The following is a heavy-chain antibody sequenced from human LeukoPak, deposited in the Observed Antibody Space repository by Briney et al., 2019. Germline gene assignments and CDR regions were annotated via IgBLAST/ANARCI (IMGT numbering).Heavy chain of an antibody. J-gene: IGHJ6*02. D-gene: IGHD3-10*01. V-gene: IGHV4-39*01. Sequence: SETLSLTCTVSGGSISSSSYYWGLIRQPPGKWLEWIGSIYYSGSTYYNPSLKSRVTISVDTSKNQFSLKLSSVTAADTAVYYCANQGGSGSYHYYYYGMDAWGQGTTVTVSS. CDR3: ANQGGSGSYHYYYYGMDA. CDR1: GGSISSSSYY. CDR2: IYYSGST.